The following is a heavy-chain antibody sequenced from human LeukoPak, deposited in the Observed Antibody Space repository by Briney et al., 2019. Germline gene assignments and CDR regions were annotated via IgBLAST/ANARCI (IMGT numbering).Heavy chain of an antibody. V-gene: IGHV3-9*01. CDR2: ISWNSGSI. CDR1: GFTFDDYA. CDR3: AKDIRNNYYDSSGYSDY. Sequence: PGGSLRLSCAASGFTFDDYAMHWVRQAPGKGLEWVSGISWNSGSIGYADSMKGRFTISRDNAKNSLYLQMNSLRAEDTALYYCAKDIRNNYYDSSGYSDYWGQGTLVTVSS. J-gene: IGHJ4*02. D-gene: IGHD3-22*01.